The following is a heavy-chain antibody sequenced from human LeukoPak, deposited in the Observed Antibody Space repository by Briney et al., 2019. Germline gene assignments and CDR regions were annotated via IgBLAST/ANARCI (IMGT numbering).Heavy chain of an antibody. Sequence: PSETLSLTYADYLGSLSGYYWSWIRQPPGTGLEWIGEINHSGRTNYNPSLKSRVTISVDTSKNQFSLKLSSVTAADSAVYYCARGHVGVLRYLDYPPTFDYWGQGTLVTVSS. V-gene: IGHV4-34*01. J-gene: IGHJ4*02. D-gene: IGHD3-9*01. CDR1: LGSLSGYY. CDR3: ARGHVGVLRYLDYPPTFDY. CDR2: INHSGRT.